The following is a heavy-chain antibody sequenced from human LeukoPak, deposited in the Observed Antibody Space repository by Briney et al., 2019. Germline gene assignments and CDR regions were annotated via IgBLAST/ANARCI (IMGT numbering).Heavy chain of an antibody. J-gene: IGHJ4*02. CDR1: GFTFSSYA. Sequence: GGSLRLSCAASGFTFSSYAMNWVRQAPGKGLEWVSSISSSSSYIYYADSVKGRFTISRDNAKNSLYLQMNSLRAEDTAVYYCARTLGGYSYGYVGYYFDYWGQGTLVTVSS. V-gene: IGHV3-21*01. CDR2: ISSSSSYI. D-gene: IGHD5-18*01. CDR3: ARTLGGYSYGYVGYYFDY.